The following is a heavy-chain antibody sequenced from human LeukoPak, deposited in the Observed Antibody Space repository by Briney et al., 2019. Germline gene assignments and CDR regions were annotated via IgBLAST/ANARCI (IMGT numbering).Heavy chain of an antibody. Sequence: SETLSLTCAVYGGSFSGYYWSWIRQPPGKGLEWIGEINHSGSTNYNPSLKSRVTISVDTFKNQFSLKLSSVTAADTAVYYCARGRYDILTGYTLDYGMDVWGKGTTVTVSS. CDR3: ARGRYDILTGYTLDYGMDV. V-gene: IGHV4-34*01. CDR1: GGSFSGYY. CDR2: INHSGST. J-gene: IGHJ6*04. D-gene: IGHD3-9*01.